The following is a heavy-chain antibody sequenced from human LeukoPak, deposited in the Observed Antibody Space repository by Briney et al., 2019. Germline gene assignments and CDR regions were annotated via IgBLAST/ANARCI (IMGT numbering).Heavy chain of an antibody. J-gene: IGHJ4*02. CDR3: ARDGEWELPFSAPRGVGFDY. CDR2: ISYDGSNK. CDR1: GFTFSSYA. D-gene: IGHD1-26*01. Sequence: GGSLRLSCAASGFTFSSYAMHWVRQAPGKGLEWVAVISYDGSNKYYADSVKGRFTISRDNSKNTLYLQMNSLRAEDTAVYYCARDGEWELPFSAPRGVGFDYWGQGTLVTVSS. V-gene: IGHV3-30-3*01.